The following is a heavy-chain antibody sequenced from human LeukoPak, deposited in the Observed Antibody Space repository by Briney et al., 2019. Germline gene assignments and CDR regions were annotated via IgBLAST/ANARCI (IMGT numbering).Heavy chain of an antibody. J-gene: IGHJ4*02. Sequence: SETLSLTCTVSGGSITSDDYYWSWHRQPTGKGLEWVGYIYYSGSTYYNPSLNSRVTISVDTSKNPFSLKLSSVTAADTAVYYCASYDSKDRGQGTLVTVSS. CDR3: ASYDSKD. CDR2: IYYSGST. V-gene: IGHV4-30-4*01. CDR1: GGSITSDDYY. D-gene: IGHD5-12*01.